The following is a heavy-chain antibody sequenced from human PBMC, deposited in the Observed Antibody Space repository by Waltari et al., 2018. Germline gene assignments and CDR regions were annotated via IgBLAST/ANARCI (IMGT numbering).Heavy chain of an antibody. CDR2: LNPNRGNT. V-gene: IGHV1-8*01. CDR1: GYTFTSYD. CDR3: AVGYCSGGSCYYDY. Sequence: QVQLVQSGAEVKKPGASVKVSCKASGYTFTSYDIKWVRQATGQGLEWMGWLNPNRGNTGYAQKFQGRVTMTRNTSISTAYMELSSLRSEDTAVYYCAVGYCSGGSCYYDYWGQGTLVTVSS. J-gene: IGHJ4*02. D-gene: IGHD2-15*01.